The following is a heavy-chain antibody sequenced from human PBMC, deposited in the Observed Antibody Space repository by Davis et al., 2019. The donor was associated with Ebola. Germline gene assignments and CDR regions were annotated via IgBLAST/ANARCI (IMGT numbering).Heavy chain of an antibody. V-gene: IGHV1-46*01. J-gene: IGHJ5*02. CDR3: ARDLSTRESWFDP. Sequence: ASVKVSCKASGYTFTGYYMHWVRQAPGQGLEWMGIINPSGGSTSYAQKFQGRVTMTRDTSTSTAYMELRSLRSDDTAVYYCARDLSTRESWFDPWGQGTLVTVSS. CDR2: INPSGGST. D-gene: IGHD5/OR15-5a*01. CDR1: GYTFTGYY.